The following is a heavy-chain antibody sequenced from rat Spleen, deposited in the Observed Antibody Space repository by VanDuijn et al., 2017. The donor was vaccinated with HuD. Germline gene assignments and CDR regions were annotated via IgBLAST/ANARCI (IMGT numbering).Heavy chain of an antibody. V-gene: IGHV5-7*01. CDR1: GFTFSDYN. CDR2: ISYDGSRT. J-gene: IGHJ2*01. CDR3: TRRSSPYYFDY. Sequence: EVQLVESGGGLVQPGRSLKLSCGASGFTFSDYNMAWARQAPKKGLEWVATISYDGSRTYYRDSVKGRFTISRDNAKSTLYLQMDSLGSEDTATYYCTRRSSPYYFDYWGQGVMVTVSS. D-gene: IGHD1-2*01.